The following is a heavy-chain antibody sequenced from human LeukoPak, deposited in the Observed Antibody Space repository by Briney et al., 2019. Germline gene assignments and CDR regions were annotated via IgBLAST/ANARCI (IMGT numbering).Heavy chain of an antibody. V-gene: IGHV4-38-2*02. J-gene: IGHJ5*02. CDR2: IYHSGST. D-gene: IGHD3-9*01. CDR3: ARGKDDILTSHQRGGFDP. Sequence: SETLSLTCTVSGYSISSGYYWGWIRQPPGKGLEWIGSIYHSGSTYYNPSLKSRVTISVDTSKNQFSLKLSSVTAADTAVYYCARGKDDILTSHQRGGFDPWGQGTLVTVSP. CDR1: GYSISSGYY.